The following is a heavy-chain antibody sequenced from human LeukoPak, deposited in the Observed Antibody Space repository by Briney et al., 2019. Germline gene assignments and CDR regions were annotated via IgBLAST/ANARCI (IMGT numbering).Heavy chain of an antibody. CDR2: IRYDGSNK. D-gene: IGHD2-15*01. Sequence: GGSLRLSCAASGFTFSSYGMHWVRQAPGKGLEGVAFIRYDGSNKYYAGSVKGRFTISRDNSNNTLYLQMNSLRAEDRAVYYCAKDGPYCSGGSCYSGRIDYWGQGTLVTVSS. CDR3: AKDGPYCSGGSCYSGRIDY. V-gene: IGHV3-30*02. J-gene: IGHJ4*02. CDR1: GFTFSSYG.